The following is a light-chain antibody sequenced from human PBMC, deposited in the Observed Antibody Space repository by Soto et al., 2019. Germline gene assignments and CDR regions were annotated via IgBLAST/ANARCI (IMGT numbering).Light chain of an antibody. V-gene: IGKV3-15*01. J-gene: IGKJ1*01. Sequence: EIVMTQSPATLSVSPGERATLSCRARQSVSSNLAWYQQKPGQAPRLLIYGASTRATGIPARFSGSGSGTDFTLTISSLQSEDFAVSYCQQYNNWPRTFGQGTKVEIK. CDR3: QQYNNWPRT. CDR2: GAS. CDR1: QSVSSN.